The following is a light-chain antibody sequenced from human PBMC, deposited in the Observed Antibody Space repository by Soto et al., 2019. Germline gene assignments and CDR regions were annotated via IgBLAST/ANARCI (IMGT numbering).Light chain of an antibody. J-gene: IGLJ1*01. Sequence: QSALTQPASVSGSPGQSITISCTGTSSDVGAYNFVSWHQQHPGKAPKLMIYNVYDRPSGISYRFSGSKSGNTASLTISGLQAEDEADYFCTSPTPGSLYVFGTGTKVTVL. V-gene: IGLV2-14*03. CDR2: NVY. CDR1: SSDVGAYNF. CDR3: TSPTPGSLYV.